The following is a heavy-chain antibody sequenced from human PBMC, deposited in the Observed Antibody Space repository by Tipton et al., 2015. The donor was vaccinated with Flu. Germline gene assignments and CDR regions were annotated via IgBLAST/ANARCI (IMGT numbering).Heavy chain of an antibody. V-gene: IGHV6-1*01. CDR2: TYYRSKWYN. J-gene: IGHJ6*02. CDR3: ARETGHSDNYYYYGMDV. CDR1: GDSVSTNSGA. D-gene: IGHD5-12*01. Sequence: GLVKPSQTLSLTCAISGDSVSTNSGAWNWIRQSPSRGLEWLGRTYYRSKWYNDNAVSGNSRITINPDTSKNQLSLQLNSVTPEHTAVYFCARETGHSDNYYYYGMDVWSQGTTVTVSS.